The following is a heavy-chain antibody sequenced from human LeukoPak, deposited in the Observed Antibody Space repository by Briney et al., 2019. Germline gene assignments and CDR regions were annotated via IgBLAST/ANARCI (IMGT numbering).Heavy chain of an antibody. V-gene: IGHV1-69*13. J-gene: IGHJ6*03. CDR1: GGTFSSYA. Sequence: ASVKVSCKASGGTFSSYAISWVRQAPGQGLEWMGGIIPIFGTANYAQKFQGRVTITADESTSTAYMELSSLRSEDTAVYYCARGYGDLDYYYYYMDVWGKGTTVTISS. D-gene: IGHD4-17*01. CDR2: IIPIFGTA. CDR3: ARGYGDLDYYYYYMDV.